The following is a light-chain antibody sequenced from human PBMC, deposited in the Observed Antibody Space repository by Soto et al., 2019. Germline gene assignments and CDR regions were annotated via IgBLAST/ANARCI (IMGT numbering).Light chain of an antibody. V-gene: IGKV3-15*01. CDR1: QSVSSN. CDR2: GAS. CDR3: QHYNNWPYT. Sequence: EIVMTQSPATLSVSPGDRATLSCRASQSVSSNLAWYQQKPGQAPRLLIYGASTSATGIPARFSGSGSGTEFTLTISSLQSEDFAVYFCQHYNNWPYTFGQGTRLEIK. J-gene: IGKJ2*01.